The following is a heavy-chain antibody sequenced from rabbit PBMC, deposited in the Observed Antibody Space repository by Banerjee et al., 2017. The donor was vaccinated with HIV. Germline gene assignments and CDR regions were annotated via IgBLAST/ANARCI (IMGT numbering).Heavy chain of an antibody. Sequence: QEQMEESGGGLVKPEGSLTLTCKASGFDLSTYYFMCWVRQAPGKGLEWIACIGPDSSGSTYYASWAKGRFTISKTSSTTVTLQMTSLTVADTATYFCARAVNGMDLWGPGTLVTVS. V-gene: IGHV1S45*01. CDR3: ARAVNGMDL. D-gene: IGHD5-1*01. CDR2: IGPDSSGST. CDR1: GFDLSTYYF. J-gene: IGHJ6*01.